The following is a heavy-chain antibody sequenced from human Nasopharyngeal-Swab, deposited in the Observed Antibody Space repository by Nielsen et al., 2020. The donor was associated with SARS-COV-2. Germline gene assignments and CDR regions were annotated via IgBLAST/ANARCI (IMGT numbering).Heavy chain of an antibody. V-gene: IGHV4-31*03. CDR2: IYYSGST. Sequence: SETLSLTCTVSGGSISSGGYYWSWIRQHPGKGLEWIGYIYYSGSTYYNPSLKSRVTISVDTSKNQFSLKLSSVTAADTVVYYCARVHGSGSYWDYYYYMDVWGKGTTVTVSS. J-gene: IGHJ6*03. CDR3: ARVHGSGSYWDYYYYMDV. D-gene: IGHD3-10*01. CDR1: GGSISSGGYY.